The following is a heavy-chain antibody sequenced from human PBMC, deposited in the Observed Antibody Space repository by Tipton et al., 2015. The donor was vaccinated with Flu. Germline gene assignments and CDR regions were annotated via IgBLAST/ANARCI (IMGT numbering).Heavy chain of an antibody. Sequence: LSCTVSGGPISSYYWTWIRQPPGKGLEWIGYIYYSGSTNYNPSLKSRVTISVDTSKNQFSLKLSSVTAADTAVYYCATEYRGGGNRYYFDYWGQGTLVTVSS. V-gene: IGHV4-59*01. CDR2: IYYSGST. CDR3: ATEYRGGGNRYYFDY. CDR1: GGPISSYY. D-gene: IGHD4-23*01. J-gene: IGHJ4*02.